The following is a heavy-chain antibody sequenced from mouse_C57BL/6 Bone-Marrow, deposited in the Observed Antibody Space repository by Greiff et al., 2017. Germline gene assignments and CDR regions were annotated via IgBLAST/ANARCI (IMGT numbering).Heavy chain of an antibody. J-gene: IGHJ4*01. D-gene: IGHD3-3*01. CDR2: ISDGGSYT. V-gene: IGHV5-4*01. CDR1: GFTFSSYA. Sequence: EVMLVESGGGLVKPGGSLKLSCAASGFTFSSYAMSWVRQTPEKRLEWVATISDGGSYTYYPDNLKGRFTIARDNAKTTLYLQMSHLKSEDTAMYYCARDLGQCMDYWGQGTSVTVSS. CDR3: ARDLGQCMDY.